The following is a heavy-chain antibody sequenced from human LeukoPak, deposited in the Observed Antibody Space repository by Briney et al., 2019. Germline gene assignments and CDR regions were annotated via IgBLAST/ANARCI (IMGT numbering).Heavy chain of an antibody. Sequence: GGSLRLSCAAYGFTFSSYGMHWLRQAPGKGLEWVAVIWSDGNYKNYADSVKGRFTISRDNSKNTLYVQMNSLRAEDTAMYYCARENSKYGYFDYWGQGTLVTVSS. V-gene: IGHV3-33*08. CDR2: IWSDGNYK. CDR3: ARENSKYGYFDY. CDR1: GFTFSSYG. D-gene: IGHD4-17*01. J-gene: IGHJ4*02.